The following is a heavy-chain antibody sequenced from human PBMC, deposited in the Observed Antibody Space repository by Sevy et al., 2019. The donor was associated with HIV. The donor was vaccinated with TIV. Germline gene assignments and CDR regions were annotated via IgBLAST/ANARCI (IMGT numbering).Heavy chain of an antibody. CDR2: IYHSGST. J-gene: IGHJ4*02. D-gene: IGHD4-17*01. CDR3: ARDQSNYGDYAMEFDY. Sequence: SETLSLTCTVSGYSISSGYYWGWIRQPPGKGLEWIGSIYHSGSTYYNPSLKSRVTISVDTSKNQFSLKLSSVTAADTDVYYCARDQSNYGDYAMEFDYWGQGTLVTVSS. CDR1: GYSISSGYY. V-gene: IGHV4-38-2*02.